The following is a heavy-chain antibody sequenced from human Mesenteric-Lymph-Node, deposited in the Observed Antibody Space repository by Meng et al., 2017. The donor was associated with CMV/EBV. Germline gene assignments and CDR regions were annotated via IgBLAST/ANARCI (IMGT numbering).Heavy chain of an antibody. CDR3: ATSTATTSNYRRVWNL. J-gene: IGHJ4*02. V-gene: IGHV1-69*02. CDR2: VIPILNMA. CDR1: GHTFTSYY. D-gene: IGHD1-1*01. Sequence: SVKVSCKASGHTFTSYYTHWVRQAPGQGLEWMGRVIPILNMADSAHNFQGRVTIIADRSTSTVYLELTSLRSDDTAVYYCATSTATTSNYRRVWNLWGQGTEVTVSS.